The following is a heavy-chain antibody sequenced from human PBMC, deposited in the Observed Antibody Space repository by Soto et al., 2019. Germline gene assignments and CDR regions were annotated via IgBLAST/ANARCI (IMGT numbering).Heavy chain of an antibody. CDR3: ARGAGSYSGYDYLFDY. Sequence: LRLSCAASGFTFGDYYMSWIRQAPGKGLEWVSYIRTSGGTIYYADSVKGRFTISRDNAKNSLFLQMNSLRAEDTAVYYCARGAGSYSGYDYLFDYWGQGTLVTVSS. D-gene: IGHD5-12*01. CDR2: IRTSGGTI. V-gene: IGHV3-11*01. J-gene: IGHJ4*02. CDR1: GFTFGDYY.